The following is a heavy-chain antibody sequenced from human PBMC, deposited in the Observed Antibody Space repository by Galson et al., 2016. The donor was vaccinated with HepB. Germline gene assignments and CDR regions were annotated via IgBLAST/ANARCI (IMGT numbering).Heavy chain of an antibody. V-gene: IGHV3-53*01. CDR2: IYSDTST. D-gene: IGHD3-9*01. CDR3: ARVPDYSPTFFDY. Sequence: SLRLSCAASAFNIRKNYMSWVRQAPGQGLEWVSTIYSDTSTYYADSVKGRFTISRDNSKNTLYLQMYSLRAEDTAIYYCARVPDYSPTFFDYWGQGTLVTVSS. CDR1: AFNIRKNY. J-gene: IGHJ4*02.